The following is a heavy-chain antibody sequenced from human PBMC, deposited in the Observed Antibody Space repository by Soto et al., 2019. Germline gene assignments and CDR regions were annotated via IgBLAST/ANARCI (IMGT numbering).Heavy chain of an antibody. D-gene: IGHD2-2*01. Sequence: GSLRLSRLASGFTFSTYAMHWVPQAPGKRLEYASAIRRNGGSTYFADSVKGRFTISRDNSKNTVYLQMTTLRVEDTAVYFCVKGYYSTDDWPSGTRLDVWGQGTTVTVSS. J-gene: IGHJ6*02. V-gene: IGHV3-64D*06. CDR3: VKGYYSTDDWPSGTRLDV. CDR2: IRRNGGST. CDR1: GFTFSTYA.